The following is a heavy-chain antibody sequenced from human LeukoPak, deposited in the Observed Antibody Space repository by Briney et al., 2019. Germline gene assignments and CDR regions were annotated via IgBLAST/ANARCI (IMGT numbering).Heavy chain of an antibody. Sequence: PGGSLRLSCAASGFAFSSYSMNWIRQAPGKGLEWVAAISGSGGSTYYADSVKGRFTISRDNSKNTLSLQMNSLRAEDTAVYYCAKDLYYDSVHYFDYWGQGTLVTVSS. D-gene: IGHD3-22*01. V-gene: IGHV3-23*01. J-gene: IGHJ4*02. CDR2: ISGSGGST. CDR3: AKDLYYDSVHYFDY. CDR1: GFAFSSYS.